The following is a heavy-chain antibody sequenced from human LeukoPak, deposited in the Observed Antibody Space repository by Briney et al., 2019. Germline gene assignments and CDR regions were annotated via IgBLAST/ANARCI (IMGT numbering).Heavy chain of an antibody. CDR1: GFTFSSNA. D-gene: IGHD6-13*01. V-gene: IGHV3-23*01. CDR2: INDNGGST. J-gene: IGHJ4*02. Sequence: GGSLRLSCAASGFTFSSNAMSWVRQAPGKGLEWVSVINDNGGSTYYADSVKGRFTISRDNSKNTLYLQMNSLRADDTAVYYCAKYRQHLDYWGQGTLVTVSS. CDR3: AKYRQHLDY.